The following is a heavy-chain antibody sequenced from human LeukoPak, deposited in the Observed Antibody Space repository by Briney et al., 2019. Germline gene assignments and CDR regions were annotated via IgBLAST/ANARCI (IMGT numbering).Heavy chain of an antibody. V-gene: IGHV3-48*04. D-gene: IGHD2-2*01. CDR1: GFTFSSYS. Sequence: GGSLRLSCVASGFTFSSYSMNWVRQAPGKGLEWVSYISSSSSTIYYADSVKGRFTISRDNAKNSLYLQMNSLRAEDTAVYYCARDRGGYCSSTSCCPNWFDPWGQGTLVTVSS. CDR3: ARDRGGYCSSTSCCPNWFDP. J-gene: IGHJ5*02. CDR2: ISSSSSTI.